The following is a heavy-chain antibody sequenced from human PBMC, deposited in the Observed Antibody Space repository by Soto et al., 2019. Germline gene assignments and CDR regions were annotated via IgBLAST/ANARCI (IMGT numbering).Heavy chain of an antibody. CDR2: MWYDRSHT. V-gene: IGHV3-33*01. CDR3: SRDRSCRTGYYSGIEV. D-gene: IGHD1-1*01. J-gene: IGHJ6*02. CDR1: GFTFSSYA. Sequence: QAHLVESGGGVVQPGGSLRLSCAASGFTFSSYAMHWVRQAPGKGLEWVALMWYDRSHTYYAESVKGRCNISRDESKNMLFLHMSGLRAEDTAVYYCSRDRSCRTGYYSGIEVWGQGTTVTVS.